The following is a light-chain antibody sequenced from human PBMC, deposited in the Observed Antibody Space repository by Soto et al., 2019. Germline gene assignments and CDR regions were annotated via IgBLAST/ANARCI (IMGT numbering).Light chain of an antibody. Sequence: AIRMTQSPSPLSASTGDRVTITCRASQGISSYLAWYQQKPGKAPKLLIYAASTLQSGVHSRFSGSGSGTDFTLTISCLLSEDGATSYCEQYYSYPLTFGGGTKVEIK. V-gene: IGKV1-8*01. J-gene: IGKJ4*01. CDR3: EQYYSYPLT. CDR1: QGISSY. CDR2: AAS.